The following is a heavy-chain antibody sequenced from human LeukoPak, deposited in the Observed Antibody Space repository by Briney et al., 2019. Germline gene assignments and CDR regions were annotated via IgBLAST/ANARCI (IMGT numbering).Heavy chain of an antibody. D-gene: IGHD6-13*01. J-gene: IGHJ5*02. CDR2: ISGSGGST. CDR3: ARGVSIAAAGGWFDP. V-gene: IGHV3-23*01. CDR1: GFTFSSYA. Sequence: PGGSLRLSCAASGFTFSSYAMSWVRQAPGKGLEWVSAISGSGGSTSYAQKFQGRVTMTRDTSMSTVYMELSSLRSEDTAVYYCARGVSIAAAGGWFDPWGQGTLVTVSS.